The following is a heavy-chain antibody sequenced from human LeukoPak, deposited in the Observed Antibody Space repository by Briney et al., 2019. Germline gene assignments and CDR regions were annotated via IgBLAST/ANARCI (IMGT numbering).Heavy chain of an antibody. CDR2: IYYSGST. V-gene: IGHV4-39*07. CDR3: AKSLNYDFWSGYDYYYMDV. CDR1: GGSISSSSYY. D-gene: IGHD3-3*01. J-gene: IGHJ6*03. Sequence: SETLSLTCTVSGGSISSSSYYWGWIRQPPGKGLEWIESIYYSGSTYYNPSLKSRVTISVDTSKNQFSLKLSSVTAADTAVYYCAKSLNYDFWSGYDYYYMDVWGKGTTVTVSS.